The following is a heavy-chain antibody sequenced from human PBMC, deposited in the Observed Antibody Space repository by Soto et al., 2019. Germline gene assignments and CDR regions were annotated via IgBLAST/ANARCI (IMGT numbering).Heavy chain of an antibody. V-gene: IGHV1-18*01. CDR2: ISAYNGNT. CDR3: ARDYSPNVRMVYARYNWFDP. D-gene: IGHD2-8*01. J-gene: IGHJ5*02. Sequence: ASVKVSCKASGYTFTSYGISWVRQAPGQGLAWMGWISAYNGNTNYAQKLQGRVTMTTDTSTSTAYMELRSLRSDDTAVYYRARDYSPNVRMVYARYNWFDPWGQGTLVTVSS. CDR1: GYTFTSYG.